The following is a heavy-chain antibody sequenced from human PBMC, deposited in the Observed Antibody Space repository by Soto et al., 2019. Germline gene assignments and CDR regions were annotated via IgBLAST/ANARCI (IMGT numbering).Heavy chain of an antibody. V-gene: IGHV1-3*01. J-gene: IGHJ6*03. CDR1: GYTFTSYA. Sequence: ASVKVSCKASGYTFTSYAMHWVRQAPGQRLEWMGWINAGNGNTKYSQKFQGRVTITRDTSASTAYMELSSLRSEDTAVYYCARDPSDYSNYGVTYYYMDVWGKGTTVTVSS. D-gene: IGHD4-4*01. CDR3: ARDPSDYSNYGVTYYYMDV. CDR2: INAGNGNT.